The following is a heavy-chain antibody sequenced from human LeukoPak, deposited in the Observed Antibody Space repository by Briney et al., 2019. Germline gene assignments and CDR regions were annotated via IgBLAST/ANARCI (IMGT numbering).Heavy chain of an antibody. CDR3: AAFTYYYDSSGYYRY. J-gene: IGHJ4*02. V-gene: IGHV3-66*01. CDR2: IYSGGST. Sequence: GGSLRLSCAASGFTFSSNYMSWVRQAPGKGLEWVSVIYSGGSTYYADSVKGRFTISRDNSKNTLYLQMNSLRAEDTAVYYCAAFTYYYDSSGYYRYWGQGTLVTVSS. D-gene: IGHD3-22*01. CDR1: GFTFSSNY.